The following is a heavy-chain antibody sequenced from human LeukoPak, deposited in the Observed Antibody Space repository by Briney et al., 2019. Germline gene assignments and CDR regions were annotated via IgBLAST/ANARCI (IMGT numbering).Heavy chain of an antibody. CDR1: GGSISSSNW. J-gene: IGHJ5*02. CDR3: ARGDYYAGGGRNWFDP. CDR2: VYHSGAT. V-gene: IGHV4-4*02. Sequence: TSETLSLTCTVSGGSISSSNWWSWVRQPPGKGLEWIGEVYHSGATNYSPSLRSRVTISADRSTNQFSLRLTSVTAADTAVFYCARGDYYAGGGRNWFDPWSQGTLVIVSS. D-gene: IGHD3-16*01.